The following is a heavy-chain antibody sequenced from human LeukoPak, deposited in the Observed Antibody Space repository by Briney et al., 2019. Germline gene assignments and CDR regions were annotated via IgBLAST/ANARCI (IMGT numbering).Heavy chain of an antibody. CDR2: IWHDGSQT. Sequence: PGGSLRLSCAASGFTFSHYGMHWVRQAPGQGLAWVAVIWHDGSQTHYADFVKGRFTISRDNSINTLYLQMDSLRPEDTAVYYCAKDLTRVIRAFDIWGQGTMVTVSS. D-gene: IGHD2-21*01. CDR3: AKDLTRVIRAFDI. CDR1: GFTFSHYG. V-gene: IGHV3-30*02. J-gene: IGHJ3*02.